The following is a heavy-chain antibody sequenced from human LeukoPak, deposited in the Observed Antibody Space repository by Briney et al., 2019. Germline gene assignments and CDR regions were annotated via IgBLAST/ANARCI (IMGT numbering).Heavy chain of an antibody. Sequence: GSVKVSCKASGYTFVSYDINWVRQATGQGLEWMGWMNPDSGNTGYAQKFQGRVTMTRNTSISTAYMELSSLRSEDTAVYYCAREYGDYSRPFYYYMDVWGKGTTVTISS. CDR1: GYTFVSYD. D-gene: IGHD4-17*01. CDR2: MNPDSGNT. J-gene: IGHJ6*03. V-gene: IGHV1-8*01. CDR3: AREYGDYSRPFYYYMDV.